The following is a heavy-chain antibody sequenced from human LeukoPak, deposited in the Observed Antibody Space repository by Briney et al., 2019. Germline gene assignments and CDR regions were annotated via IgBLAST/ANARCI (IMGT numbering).Heavy chain of an antibody. J-gene: IGHJ4*02. Sequence: GESLKISCKGSGYSFTSYCIGWVRQMPGKGLEWMGIIYPGDSDTRYSPSFQGQVTISADKSISTTYLQWSSLKASDTAMYYCARLDGYYDSSGYPFDYWGQGTLVTVSS. CDR2: IYPGDSDT. V-gene: IGHV5-51*01. D-gene: IGHD3-22*01. CDR1: GYSFTSYC. CDR3: ARLDGYYDSSGYPFDY.